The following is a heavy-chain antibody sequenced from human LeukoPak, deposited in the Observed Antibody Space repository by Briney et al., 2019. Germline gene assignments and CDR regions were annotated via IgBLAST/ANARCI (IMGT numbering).Heavy chain of an antibody. CDR1: GYTFTSYA. J-gene: IGHJ4*02. CDR2: INAGNGNT. Sequence: ASVKVSCKASGYTFTSYAMHWVRQAPGQRLEWMGWINAGNGNTKYSQKFQGRVTITRDTSASTAYMELSSLRSEDTAVYYCARELSSSYRNDHIIEDDYWGQGTLVTVSS. D-gene: IGHD2-2*02. CDR3: ARELSSSYRNDHIIEDDY. V-gene: IGHV1-3*01.